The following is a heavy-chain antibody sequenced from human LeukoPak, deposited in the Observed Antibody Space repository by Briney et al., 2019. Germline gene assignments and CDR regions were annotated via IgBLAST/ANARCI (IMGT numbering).Heavy chain of an antibody. Sequence: PGRSLRLSCAASGFTFTYYAMHWVRQAPGKGLEWVSGISGSGGSTYYADSVKGRFTISRDNSKNTLYLQMNSLTDEDTAVYYCAKKWGVGTTTLDYFDYWGQGTLVTVSS. V-gene: IGHV3-23*01. D-gene: IGHD1-26*01. CDR1: GFTFTYYA. CDR2: ISGSGGST. CDR3: AKKWGVGTTTLDYFDY. J-gene: IGHJ4*02.